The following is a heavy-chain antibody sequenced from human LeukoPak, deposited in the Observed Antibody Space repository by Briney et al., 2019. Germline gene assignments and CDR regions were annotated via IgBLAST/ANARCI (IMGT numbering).Heavy chain of an antibody. CDR1: GFTFSSYV. CDR2: ISYDGSNK. D-gene: IGHD3-10*01. J-gene: IGHJ4*02. Sequence: PGGSLRLSCAASGFTFSSYVMHWVRQAPGKGLEWVAIISYDGSNKYYADSVKGRFTISRDSSKNTLYLQMGSLRHEDMAIYYCTRVGNSGSFDYWGQGTLVTVSS. V-gene: IGHV3-30*14. CDR3: TRVGNSGSFDY.